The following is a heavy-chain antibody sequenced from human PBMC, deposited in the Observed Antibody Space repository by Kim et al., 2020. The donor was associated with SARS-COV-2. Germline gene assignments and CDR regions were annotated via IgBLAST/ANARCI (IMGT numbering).Heavy chain of an antibody. Sequence: KSRVTISVDTSKNQFSLKLSSVTAADTAVYYCARPRGYSGYDYMQNWFDPWGQGTLVTVSS. V-gene: IGHV4-39*01. D-gene: IGHD5-12*01. J-gene: IGHJ5*02. CDR3: ARPRGYSGYDYMQNWFDP.